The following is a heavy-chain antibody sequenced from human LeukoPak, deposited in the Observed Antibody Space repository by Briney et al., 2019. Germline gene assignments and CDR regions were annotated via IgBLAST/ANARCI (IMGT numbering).Heavy chain of an antibody. CDR2: INHSGST. J-gene: IGHJ4*02. CDR1: GGSLSGYY. D-gene: IGHD3-10*01. CDR3: ARSRITMVRGVIIRGNFDY. Sequence: SETLSLTCAVYGGSLSGYYWSWIRQPPGKGLEWIGEINHSGSTNYNPSLKSRVTISVDTSKNQFSLKLSSVTAADTAVYYCARSRITMVRGVIIRGNFDYWGQGTLVTVSA. V-gene: IGHV4-34*01.